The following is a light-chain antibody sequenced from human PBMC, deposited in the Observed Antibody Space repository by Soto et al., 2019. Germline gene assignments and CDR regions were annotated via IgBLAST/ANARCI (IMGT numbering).Light chain of an antibody. J-gene: IGKJ5*01. CDR2: AAS. CDR1: QSVSTY. Sequence: DIQMTQSPFSLSASVGDRVTITCRASQSVSTYLNWYQHKPGKVPELLIYAASTLESGVPPRFSGSGSGTDFSLTISHLQPEDFATYYCQQTYSIPIGFGQGTRLEIK. V-gene: IGKV1-39*01. CDR3: QQTYSIPIG.